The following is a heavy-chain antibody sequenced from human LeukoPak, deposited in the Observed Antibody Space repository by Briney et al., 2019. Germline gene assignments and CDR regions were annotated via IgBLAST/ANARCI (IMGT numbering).Heavy chain of an antibody. Sequence: GGSLRLSCAASGFTFISYSMNWVRQAPGKGLEWISYINSDRSIMYYADSVKGRFTISRDNAKNSVYLQMNSLRFEDTAVYYCATTRDGYNNFDYWGQGTLVIVSS. CDR3: ATTRDGYNNFDY. V-gene: IGHV3-48*01. CDR1: GFTFISYS. D-gene: IGHD5-24*01. CDR2: INSDRSIM. J-gene: IGHJ4*02.